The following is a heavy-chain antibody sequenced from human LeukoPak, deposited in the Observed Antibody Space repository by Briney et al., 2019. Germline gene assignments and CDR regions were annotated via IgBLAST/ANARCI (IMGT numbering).Heavy chain of an antibody. J-gene: IGHJ4*02. D-gene: IGHD3-10*01. V-gene: IGHV3-23*01. CDR3: AKASTFGELNRPFDY. Sequence: LSGGSLRLSCAASGFTFSSDAMNWVRQAPGKGLEWVSVISGGGGTTYYSDSVKGRFTISRDNSKNTLYLQMNSLRAEDTAIYYCAKASTFGELNRPFDYWGQGTPVTVSS. CDR1: GFTFSSDA. CDR2: ISGGGGTT.